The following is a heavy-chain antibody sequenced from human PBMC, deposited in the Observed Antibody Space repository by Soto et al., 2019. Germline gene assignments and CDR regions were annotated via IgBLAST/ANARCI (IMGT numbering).Heavy chain of an antibody. CDR2: IFYIGCT. D-gene: IGHD3-22*01. Sequence: QVQLQEAGPGLVKPSQTLSLTCTVSGDSISGGDYYWGWIRQPPGKGLEWIGYIFYIGCTYYNPSLKSRVTISVETSKNQFSLRLPSVTAADTAVYFCGRIDGSGYYLHNWGQGTLVTVSS. CDR3: GRIDGSGYYLHN. J-gene: IGHJ4*02. CDR1: GDSISGGDYY. V-gene: IGHV4-30-4*01.